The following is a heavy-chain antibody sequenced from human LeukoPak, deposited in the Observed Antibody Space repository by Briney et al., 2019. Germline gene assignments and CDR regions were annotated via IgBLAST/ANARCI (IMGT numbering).Heavy chain of an antibody. D-gene: IGHD6-13*01. CDR1: GYTFTSYG. V-gene: IGHV1-18*01. CDR3: ARWEGRYSSSWYGWFDP. J-gene: IGHJ5*02. CDR2: ISAYNGNT. Sequence: ASVKVSCKASGYTFTSYGISWVRQAPGQGLEWMGWISAYNGNTNYAQKLQGRVTMTTDTSTSTAYMELRSLRSDDTAVYYCARWEGRYSSSWYGWFDPWGQGTLVTVSS.